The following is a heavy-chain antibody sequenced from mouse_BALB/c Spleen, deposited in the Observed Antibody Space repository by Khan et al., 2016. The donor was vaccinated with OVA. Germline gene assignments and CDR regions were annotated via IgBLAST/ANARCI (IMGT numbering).Heavy chain of an antibody. CDR2: ITSGGSYT. Sequence: EVELVESGGGLVKPGGSLRLSCAASGFTFSSYSMSWVRQTPEKRLEWVATITSGGSYTYYPDSVQGRFIISRATAKNTLYLQMSSLKSDDTAIDYCTRDRNYCGSSFYFDYWGQGTTLTVSS. D-gene: IGHD1-1*01. CDR1: GFTFSSYS. CDR3: TRDRNYCGSSFYFDY. V-gene: IGHV5-6-4*01. J-gene: IGHJ2*01.